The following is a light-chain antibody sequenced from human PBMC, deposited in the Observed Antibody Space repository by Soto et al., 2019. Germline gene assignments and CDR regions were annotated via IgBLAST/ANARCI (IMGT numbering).Light chain of an antibody. Sequence: EIVLTQSPATLSLSPGERATLSCRASQSVSSYLAWYQQKPGQAPRLLIYDASNRATGIPARFSGSGSGTDFTLTLSSLEPEDFAVYYCQQRSNWPPTWTFGQGTKVKIK. CDR3: QQRSNWPPTWT. J-gene: IGKJ1*01. CDR2: DAS. CDR1: QSVSSY. V-gene: IGKV3-11*01.